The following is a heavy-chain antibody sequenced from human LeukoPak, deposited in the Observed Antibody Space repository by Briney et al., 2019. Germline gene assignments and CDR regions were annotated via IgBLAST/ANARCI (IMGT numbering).Heavy chain of an antibody. CDR1: GFTFSSFW. Sequence: GGSLRLSCAASGFTFSSFWMHWVRQAPPKGLVWGSRINSVRSSTSYADSLKSRLTISRDNAKNPLYLQMSSLRAEDTAVYYCAKRASDWYYFDYWGQGNLVTVSS. V-gene: IGHV3-74*01. CDR2: INSVRSST. J-gene: IGHJ4*02. CDR3: AKRASDWYYFDY. D-gene: IGHD3-9*01.